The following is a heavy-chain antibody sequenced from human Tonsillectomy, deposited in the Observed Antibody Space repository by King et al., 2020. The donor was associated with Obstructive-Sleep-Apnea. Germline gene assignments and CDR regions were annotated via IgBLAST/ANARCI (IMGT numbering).Heavy chain of an antibody. J-gene: IGHJ4*02. Sequence: LVQSGGRLVKPGGSLRLSCAASGFTFSDYYMSWIRQAPGKGLEWVSYISSSSIYTNYADSLKGRFTISRDNAKNSLYLQMNSLRAEDTAVYYCARDQVATQDDPLDYWGQGTLVTVSS. CDR1: GFTFSDYY. D-gene: IGHD5-12*01. CDR3: ARDQVATQDDPLDY. CDR2: ISSSSIYT. V-gene: IGHV3-11*06.